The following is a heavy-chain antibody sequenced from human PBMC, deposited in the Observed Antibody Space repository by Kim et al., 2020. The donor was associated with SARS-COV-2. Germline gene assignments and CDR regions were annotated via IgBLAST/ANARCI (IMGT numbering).Heavy chain of an antibody. CDR3: RRGGGSTAPNALDI. J-gene: IGHJ3*02. CDR1: GFTFSSHW. D-gene: IGHD1-26*01. V-gene: IGHV3-74*01. Sequence: GGSLRLSCVASGFTFSSHWMHWVRQVPGKGLVWVSRINSDGSITNYADSVKGRFTLSRDNAKNTMYLQMNDLRAEDTAVFHCRRGGGSTAPNALDIWGQGTMVTVSS. CDR2: INSDGSIT.